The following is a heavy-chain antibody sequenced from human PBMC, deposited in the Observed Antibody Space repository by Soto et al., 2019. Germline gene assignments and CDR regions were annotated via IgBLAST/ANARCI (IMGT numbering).Heavy chain of an antibody. CDR1: GGSISSGGYY. Sequence: QVQLQESGPGLVKPSQTLSLTCTVSGGSISSGGYYWSWIRQHPGKGLEWIGYIYYSGSTYYNPSLEGRVTLSVDTSMTPFSLKLSSVTAADTAVYYCAREGGIVGATAADYWGQGTLVTVSS. CDR2: IYYSGST. V-gene: IGHV4-31*03. CDR3: AREGGIVGATAADY. D-gene: IGHD1-26*01. J-gene: IGHJ4*02.